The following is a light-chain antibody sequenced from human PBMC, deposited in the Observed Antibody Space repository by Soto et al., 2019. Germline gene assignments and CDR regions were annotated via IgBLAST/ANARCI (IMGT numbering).Light chain of an antibody. CDR3: QQYDNWRSIT. CDR1: QSISNK. V-gene: IGKV3-15*01. J-gene: IGKJ5*01. Sequence: EIVMTQSPATLSLSPGGRATLSCWASQSISNKLAWYQHRPGQAPRLLIYDTSTRAAGVPARFSGSGSGTDFTLTISSLQSEDFAVYYCQQYDNWRSITFGQGTRLEIK. CDR2: DTS.